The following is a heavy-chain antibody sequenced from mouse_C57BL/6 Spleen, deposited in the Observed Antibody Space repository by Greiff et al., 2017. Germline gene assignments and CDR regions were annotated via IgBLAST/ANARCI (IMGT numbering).Heavy chain of an antibody. CDR3: TSAPDSSSCAMDY. J-gene: IGHJ4*01. CDR2: IDPENGDT. V-gene: IGHV14-4*01. D-gene: IGHD3-2*01. Sequence: VQLQQSGAELVRPGASVKLSCTASGFNIKDDYMHWVKQRPEQGLEWIGWIDPENGDTEYASKFQGKATITADTSSNTAYLQLSSLTSEDTAVYYCTSAPDSSSCAMDYWGQGTSVTVSS. CDR1: GFNIKDDY.